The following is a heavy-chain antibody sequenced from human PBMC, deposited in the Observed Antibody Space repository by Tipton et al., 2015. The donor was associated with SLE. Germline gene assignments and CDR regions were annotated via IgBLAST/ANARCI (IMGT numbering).Heavy chain of an antibody. Sequence: TLSLTCTVSGDSIRSFYWNWIRQPPGEGLEWIGYIYYREGTNYSPSLKSRVTISLDASKNQLSLKLSSVTAADTAVYYCARHHGSGWLYGLDVWGQGTTVTVSS. J-gene: IGHJ6*02. CDR1: GDSIRSFY. D-gene: IGHD6-19*01. CDR2: IYYREGT. CDR3: ARHHGSGWLYGLDV. V-gene: IGHV4-59*08.